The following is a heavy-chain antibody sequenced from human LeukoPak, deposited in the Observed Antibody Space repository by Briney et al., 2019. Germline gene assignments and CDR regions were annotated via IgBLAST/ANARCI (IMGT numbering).Heavy chain of an antibody. V-gene: IGHV4-39*01. J-gene: IGHJ3*02. CDR1: GGSISSSSYY. D-gene: IGHD2-2*01. CDR3: ARTTPSYQLLAAFDI. Sequence: SETLSLTCTVSGGSISSSSYYWGWIRQPPGKGLEWIGSIYYTGSTYYNPSLKSRVTISVDTSKNQFSLRLSSVTAADTAVYYCARTTPSYQLLAAFDIWGQGTMVTVSS. CDR2: IYYTGST.